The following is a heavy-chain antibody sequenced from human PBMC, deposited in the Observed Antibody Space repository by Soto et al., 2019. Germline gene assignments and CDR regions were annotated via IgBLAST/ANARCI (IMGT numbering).Heavy chain of an antibody. CDR2: ISSRGSII. V-gene: IGHV3-48*03. CDR1: GFTFSNYE. J-gene: IGHJ6*02. Sequence: PGGSLRLSCVASGFTFSNYEMNWVRQAPGRGLECVSYISSRGSIIYYADSVKGRFTISRDNAKNSLYLQMNSLRAEDTAVYYCARAIGGSWLYGLDVWGQGATVTVSS. CDR3: ARAIGGSWLYGLDV. D-gene: IGHD1-26*01.